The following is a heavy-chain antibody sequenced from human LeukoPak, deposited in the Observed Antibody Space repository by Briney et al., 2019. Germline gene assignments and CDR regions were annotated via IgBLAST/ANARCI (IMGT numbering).Heavy chain of an antibody. CDR3: ARDPIAVATKYFQH. J-gene: IGHJ1*01. CDR1: GGTFSSYA. Sequence: GSSVKVSCKASGGTFSSYAISWVRQAPGQGLEWMGGIIPIFGTANYAQKFQGRVTITTDESTSTAYMELSSLRSEGTAVYYCARDPIAVATKYFQHWGQGTLVTVSS. CDR2: IIPIFGTA. V-gene: IGHV1-69*05. D-gene: IGHD6-19*01.